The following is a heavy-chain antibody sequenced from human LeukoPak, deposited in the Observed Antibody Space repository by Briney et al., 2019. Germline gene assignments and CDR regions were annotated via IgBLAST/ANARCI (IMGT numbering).Heavy chain of an antibody. CDR1: GFTFSSYG. J-gene: IGHJ5*02. CDR3: ARDSSSWYGAWFDP. V-gene: IGHV3-30*02. D-gene: IGHD6-13*01. CDR2: IRYDGSNK. Sequence: GGSLRLSCAASGFTFSSYGMHWVRQAPGKGLEWVAFIRYDGSNKYYADSVKGRFTISRDNSKNTLYLQMNSLRAEDTAVYYCARDSSSWYGAWFDPWGQGTLVTVSS.